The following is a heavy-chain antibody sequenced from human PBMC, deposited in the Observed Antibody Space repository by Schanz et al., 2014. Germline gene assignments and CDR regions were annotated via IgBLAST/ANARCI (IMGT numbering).Heavy chain of an antibody. CDR1: GFTFSIYA. J-gene: IGHJ4*02. V-gene: IGHV3-48*01. D-gene: IGHD1-26*01. CDR2: VSRSTPDI. Sequence: EVQLLESGGGLVQPGGSLRLSCSASGFTFSIYAMHWVRQAPGKGLEWVSYVSRSTPDIYYADSVKGRFTISRDNSKNTLYLQMNSLRAEDTGLYFCARGGSGSHYRLDYWGQGTLVTVSS. CDR3: ARGGSGSHYRLDY.